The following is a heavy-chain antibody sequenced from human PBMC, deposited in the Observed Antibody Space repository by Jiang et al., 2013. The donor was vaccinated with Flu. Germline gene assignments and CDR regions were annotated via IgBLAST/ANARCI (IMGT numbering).Heavy chain of an antibody. D-gene: IGHD3-22*01. CDR2: INAYNGNT. J-gene: IGHJ4*02. V-gene: IGHV1-18*01. Sequence: SGAEVKKPGASVKVSCKASGYTFTSYGISWVRQAPGQGLEWMGWINAYNGNTNYAQKLQGRVTMTTDTSTSTAYMELRSLRSDDTAVYYCARDVDADSSGYYGVMEYWGQGTLVTVSS. CDR3: ARDVDADSSGYYGVMEY. CDR1: GYTFTSYG.